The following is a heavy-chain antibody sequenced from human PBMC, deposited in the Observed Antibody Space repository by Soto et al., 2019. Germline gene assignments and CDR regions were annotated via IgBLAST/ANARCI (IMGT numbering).Heavy chain of an antibody. CDR3: AREVITIFGVVISFDY. J-gene: IGHJ4*02. V-gene: IGHV1-3*01. D-gene: IGHD3-3*01. Sequence: GASVKVSCKASGYTFTSYYMHWVRQAPGQRLEWMGWINAGNGNTKYSQKFQGRVTITRDTSASTAYMELSSLRSEDTAVYYCAREVITIFGVVISFDYWGQGTLVTVSS. CDR2: INAGNGNT. CDR1: GYTFTSYY.